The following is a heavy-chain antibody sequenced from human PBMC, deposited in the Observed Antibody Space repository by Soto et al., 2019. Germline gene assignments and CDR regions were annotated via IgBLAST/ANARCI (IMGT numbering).Heavy chain of an antibody. V-gene: IGHV3-33*01. J-gene: IGHJ6*03. CDR1: GFTFSSYG. Sequence: GGSLRLSCAASGFTFSSYGMHWVRQAPGKGLEWVAVIWYDGSNKYYADSVKGRFTISRDNSKNTLYLQMNSLRAEDTAVYYCARELSPGYYYYMDVCGKGTTVTVSS. CDR3: ARELSPGYYYYMDV. CDR2: IWYDGSNK.